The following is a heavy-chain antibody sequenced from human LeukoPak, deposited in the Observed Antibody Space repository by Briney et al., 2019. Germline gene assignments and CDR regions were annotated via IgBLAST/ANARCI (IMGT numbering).Heavy chain of an antibody. D-gene: IGHD6-19*01. V-gene: IGHV3-11*06. CDR2: ISSSSSYT. J-gene: IGHJ3*02. CDR3: AREAAVAGTAFDI. Sequence: PGGSLRLSCAASGFTFSDYYMSWIRQAPGKGLEWVSYISSSSSYTNYADSVKGRFTISRDNAKNSLYLQMNSLRADDTAVYYCAREAAVAGTAFDIWGQGTMVTVSS. CDR1: GFTFSDYY.